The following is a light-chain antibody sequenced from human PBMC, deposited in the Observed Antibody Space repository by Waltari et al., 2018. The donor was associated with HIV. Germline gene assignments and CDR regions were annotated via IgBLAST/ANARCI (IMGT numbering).Light chain of an antibody. CDR3: SSDGGTSDGVTNNFYLV. CDR2: EVN. J-gene: IGLJ2*01. Sequence: QSSLTHAPSASGPPGQSVNIPCTATTNHIAASQYISSYQPHPTKSPPLISSEVNQRPSGVPYLFSVSKSGTTASLTVSRLQAEDEATYFCSSDGGTSDGVTNNFYLVFGGGTKLTVL. CDR1: TNHIAASQY. V-gene: IGLV2-8*01.